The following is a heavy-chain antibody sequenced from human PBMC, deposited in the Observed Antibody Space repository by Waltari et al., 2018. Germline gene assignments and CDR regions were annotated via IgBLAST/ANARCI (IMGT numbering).Heavy chain of an antibody. CDR2: INFSGKK. V-gene: IGHV4-38-2*02. CDR1: GTSVRSGFY. Sequence: QVQVQESGPGLVKPSETLSLSCLVSGTSVRSGFYWGWFRQSPEKGLEWIGSINFSGKKFYSPSLRGRVTLSVDTSKNEVSLSLTSVTAADSAIYFCARGTDYDSSGYYYKHFDPWGQGTHVTVSS. D-gene: IGHD3-22*01. CDR3: ARGTDYDSSGYYYKHFDP. J-gene: IGHJ5*02.